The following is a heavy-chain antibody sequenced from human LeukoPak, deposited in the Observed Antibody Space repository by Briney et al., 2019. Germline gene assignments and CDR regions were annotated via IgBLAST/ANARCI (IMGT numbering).Heavy chain of an antibody. CDR2: IHIYRGNT. V-gene: IGHV1-18*01. J-gene: IGHJ5*02. CDR1: GYSSTNYG. D-gene: IGHD6-13*01. CDR3: ARDVGITEADSFDP. Sequence: ASVKVSCKASGYSSTNYGISWVRQAPGQGLEWMGWIHIYRGNTNYAQKFQGRVIMTTDTSTSTVYMEVRGLRSDDTAMYYCARDVGITEADSFDPWGQGTLVTVSS.